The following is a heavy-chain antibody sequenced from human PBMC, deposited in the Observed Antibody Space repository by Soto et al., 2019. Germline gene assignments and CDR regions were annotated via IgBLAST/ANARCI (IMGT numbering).Heavy chain of an antibody. J-gene: IGHJ5*02. Sequence: SETLSLTCTVSGGSITSGDYYWSWIRQPPGKGLEWIGYIYYSGSTYYNPSLKSRVTISVDTSKNQFSLKLSSVTAADTAVYYCARGGGLRYYYGSGSYPRTPNWFDPWGQGTLVTVSS. CDR2: IYYSGST. CDR1: GGSITSGDYY. CDR3: ARGGGLRYYYGSGSYPRTPNWFDP. D-gene: IGHD3-10*01. V-gene: IGHV4-30-4*01.